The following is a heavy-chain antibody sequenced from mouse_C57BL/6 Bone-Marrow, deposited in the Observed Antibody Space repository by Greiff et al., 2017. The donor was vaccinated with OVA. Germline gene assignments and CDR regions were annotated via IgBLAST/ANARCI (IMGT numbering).Heavy chain of an antibody. D-gene: IGHD1-1*01. CDR1: GYTFTSYG. CDR2: IYPRSGNT. CDR3: ARCVYYGFAWFAY. Sequence: VQLQQSGAELARPGASVKLSCKASGYTFTSYGISWVKQRTGQGLEWIGEIYPRSGNTNYNEKFKGKATLTADKSSSTAYMELRSLTSEDSAVYFCARCVYYGFAWFAYWGQGTLVTVSA. J-gene: IGHJ3*01. V-gene: IGHV1-81*01.